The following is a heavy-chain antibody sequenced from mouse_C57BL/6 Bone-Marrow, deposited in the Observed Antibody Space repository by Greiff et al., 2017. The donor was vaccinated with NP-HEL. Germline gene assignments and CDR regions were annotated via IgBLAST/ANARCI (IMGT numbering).Heavy chain of an antibody. CDR3: TRDNLFYAMDY. V-gene: IGHV5-9-1*02. Sequence: EVHLVESGEGLVKPGGSLKLSCAASGFTFSSYAMSWVRQTPEKRLEWVAYISSGGDYIYYADTVKGRFTISRDNARNTLYLQMSSLKSEDTAMYYCTRDNLFYAMDYWGQGTSVTVSS. D-gene: IGHD1-3*01. CDR2: ISSGGDYI. CDR1: GFTFSSYA. J-gene: IGHJ4*01.